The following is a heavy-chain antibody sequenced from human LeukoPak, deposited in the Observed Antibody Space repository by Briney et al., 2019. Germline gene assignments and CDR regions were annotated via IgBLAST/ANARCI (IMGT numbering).Heavy chain of an antibody. CDR3: ARAYDFPDY. V-gene: IGHV1-46*01. CDR1: GYTFTRYY. J-gene: IGHJ4*02. Sequence: ASVTVSCKASGYTFTRYYMHWVRQPPGQGLEWMGLINLSGGSTSYAQKFQGRVTMTRDTSTSTVYMELSSLRSEDTAVYYCARAYDFPDYWGQGALVTVSS. D-gene: IGHD3-3*01. CDR2: INLSGGST.